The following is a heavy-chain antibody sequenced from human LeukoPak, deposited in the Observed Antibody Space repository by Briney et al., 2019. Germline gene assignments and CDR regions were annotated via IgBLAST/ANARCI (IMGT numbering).Heavy chain of an antibody. J-gene: IGHJ3*02. V-gene: IGHV3-72*01. CDR2: ARDKANSYTT. D-gene: IGHD6-19*01. CDR3: ARTTRPISSGWNFDI. Sequence: GGSLRLSCAASGFTFSDHYMDWVRQAPGKGLEWVGCARDKANSYTTEYAASVKGRFTISRDDSKDSLYLQMNSLKTEDTAVYYCARTTRPISSGWNFDIWGQGTMVTVSS. CDR1: GFTFSDHY.